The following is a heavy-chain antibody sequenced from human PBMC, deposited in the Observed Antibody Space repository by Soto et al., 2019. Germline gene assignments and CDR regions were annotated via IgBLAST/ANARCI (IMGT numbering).Heavy chain of an antibody. V-gene: IGHV3-11*04. D-gene: IGHD2-15*01. CDR2: ISSRGSTI. Sequence: PGGSLRLSCAASGFTFSDYYMSWIRQAPGKGLEWVSHISSRGSTIYHADSVKGRFTISRDNAKNSLYLQMNSLRVEDTAVYYCATLDTAEIQTAAYWGQGTLVTVSS. CDR3: ATLDTAEIQTAAY. J-gene: IGHJ4*02. CDR1: GFTFSDYY.